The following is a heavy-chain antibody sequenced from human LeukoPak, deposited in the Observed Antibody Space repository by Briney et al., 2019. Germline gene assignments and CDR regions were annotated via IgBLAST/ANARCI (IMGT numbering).Heavy chain of an antibody. D-gene: IGHD5-18*01. CDR1: GFTFSSYA. V-gene: IGHV3-23*01. CDR3: AKDRVRTHTALDY. J-gene: IGHJ4*02. Sequence: QPGGSLRLSCAASGFTFSSYAMSWFRQAPGKGLEWVSAISGSGGSTYYADSVKGRFTISRDNSKNTLYLQMNSLRAEDTAVYYCAKDRVRTHTALDYWGQGTLVTVSS. CDR2: ISGSGGST.